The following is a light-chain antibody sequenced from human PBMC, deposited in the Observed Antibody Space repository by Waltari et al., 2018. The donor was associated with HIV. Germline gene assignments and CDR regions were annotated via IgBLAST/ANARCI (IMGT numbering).Light chain of an antibody. V-gene: IGLV2-23*02. CDR1: SSDVGSYNL. J-gene: IGLJ3*02. CDR3: CSDAGSSTLV. CDR2: EFS. Sequence: QSALTQPASVSGSPGQSITISCTGTSSDVGSYNLVSWYQQHPGKAPKRMIYEFSKRPSGVSNRVSGSKSGNTASLTISGLQAEDEADYYCCSDAGSSTLVFGGGTKLTVL.